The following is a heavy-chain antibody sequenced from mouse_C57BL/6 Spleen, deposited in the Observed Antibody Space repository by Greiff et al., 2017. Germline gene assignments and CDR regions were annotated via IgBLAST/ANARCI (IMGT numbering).Heavy chain of an antibody. CDR2: ISSGGSYT. Sequence: EVQRVESGGDLVKPGGSLKLSCAASGFTFSSYGMSWVRQTPDKRLEWVATISSGGSYTYYPDSVKGRFTISSDNAKTTLYMQMSSLKSEDTAMYYCARHGDDYDGAWFAYWGQGTLVTVSA. D-gene: IGHD2-4*01. V-gene: IGHV5-6*01. CDR3: ARHGDDYDGAWFAY. CDR1: GFTFSSYG. J-gene: IGHJ3*01.